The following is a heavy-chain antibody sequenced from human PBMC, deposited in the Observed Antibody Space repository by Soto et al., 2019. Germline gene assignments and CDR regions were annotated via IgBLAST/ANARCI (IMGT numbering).Heavy chain of an antibody. J-gene: IGHJ4*02. CDR2: ISGSGGST. CDR1: GFTFSSYA. Sequence: GGSLRLSCAASGFTFSSYAMSWVRQAPGKGLEWVSAISGSGGSTYYADSVKGRFTISRDNSKNTLYLQMNSLRAEDTAVYYCAKVFEPGYSSSWYGGGFDYWGQGTLVTVSS. D-gene: IGHD6-13*01. V-gene: IGHV3-23*01. CDR3: AKVFEPGYSSSWYGGGFDY.